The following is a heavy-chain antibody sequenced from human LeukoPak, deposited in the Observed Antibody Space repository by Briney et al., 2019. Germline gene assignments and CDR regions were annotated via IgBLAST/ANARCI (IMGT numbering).Heavy chain of an antibody. CDR2: TSSSDPGT. Sequence: GGSLRLSCAASGFPLSSYAMSWVRQASGKGLEWVSATSSSDPGTYYADSVRGRFTISRDNAKSSMWLQMNSLRDEDTAVYYCARDQTPFYWGQGSLVTVSS. CDR3: ARDQTPFY. D-gene: IGHD2-15*01. V-gene: IGHV3-23*01. J-gene: IGHJ4*02. CDR1: GFPLSSYA.